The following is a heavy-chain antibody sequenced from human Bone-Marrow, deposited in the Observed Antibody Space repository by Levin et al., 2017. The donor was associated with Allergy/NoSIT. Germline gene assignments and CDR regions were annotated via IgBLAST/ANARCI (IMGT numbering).Heavy chain of an antibody. V-gene: IGHV3-66*01. CDR1: GFTVGNNY. Sequence: GGSLRLSCAASGFTVGNNYVAWVRQAPGKGLDWISVIYSGGGTYYADSVKGRFTISRDKSKNTVYLQTNSLRVEDTAVYYCSSAPGFSDYWGQGTLVTVSS. CDR3: SSAPGFSDY. J-gene: IGHJ4*02. CDR2: IYSGGGT.